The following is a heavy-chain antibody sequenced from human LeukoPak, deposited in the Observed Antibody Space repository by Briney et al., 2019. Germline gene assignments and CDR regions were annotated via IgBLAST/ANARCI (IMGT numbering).Heavy chain of an antibody. CDR3: ARAWLSEAADTFDY. J-gene: IGHJ4*02. Sequence: VASVKVSCKASGGTFSSYAISWVRQAPGQGLEWMGRITPILGIANYAQKFQGRVTITADKSTSTAYMELSSLRSEDTAVYYCARAWLSEAADTFDYWGQGTLVTVSS. CDR2: ITPILGIA. CDR1: GGTFSSYA. D-gene: IGHD6-13*01. V-gene: IGHV1-69*04.